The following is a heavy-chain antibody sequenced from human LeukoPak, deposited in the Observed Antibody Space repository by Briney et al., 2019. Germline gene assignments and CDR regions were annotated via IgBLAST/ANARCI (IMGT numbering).Heavy chain of an antibody. CDR3: ARTNGVAASDH. J-gene: IGHJ4*02. Sequence: GGSLRLSCAASGFTFSSYAMHWVRQAPGKGLEWVAVISYDGSNKYYADSVKGRFTISRDNSKNTLYLQMNSLRAEDTAVYYCARTNGVAASDHWGQGTLVSVSS. CDR1: GFTFSSYA. V-gene: IGHV3-30*04. CDR2: ISYDGSNK. D-gene: IGHD6-19*01.